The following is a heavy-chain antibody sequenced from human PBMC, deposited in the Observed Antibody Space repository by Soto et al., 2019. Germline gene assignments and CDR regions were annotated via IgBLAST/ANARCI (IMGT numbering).Heavy chain of an antibody. J-gene: IGHJ3*02. CDR1: GYPVTAYY. CDR2: INPATGAA. D-gene: IGHD3-3*01. V-gene: IGHV1-2*02. CDR3: ARGGGVGVAGSAAFDM. Sequence: QLHLVQSGAVVKKPGAPVTVSCSASGYPVTAYYMHWVRQAPGRGLEWMGGINPATGAAKYTQTSHGRVTMTGDTSTGTVFMELSGLTSEDTAVFYCARGGGVGVAGSAAFDMWGQGTLVTVSS.